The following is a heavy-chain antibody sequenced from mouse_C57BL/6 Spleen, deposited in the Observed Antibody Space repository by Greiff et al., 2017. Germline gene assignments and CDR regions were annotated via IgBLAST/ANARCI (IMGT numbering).Heavy chain of an antibody. CDR3: AKKDYGNRY. CDR1: GFTLTSYC. Sequence: VQLQQSGPGLVQPSPRLSISCTASGFTLTSYCIHWVRQSPGQGLEWLGVIWPGGGTAYYAAFFSRMGTPKDTSKTHVFYKLHRLQADDTPLYYCAKKDYGNRYWGQGTTLTVSS. D-gene: IGHD2-1*01. J-gene: IGHJ4*01. CDR2: IWPGGGT. V-gene: IGHV2-5*01.